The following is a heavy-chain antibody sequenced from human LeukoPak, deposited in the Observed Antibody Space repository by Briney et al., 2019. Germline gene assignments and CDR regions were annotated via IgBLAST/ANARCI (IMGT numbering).Heavy chain of an antibody. CDR3: ARGTSPYSNYEPITN. Sequence: GASVKVSCKASGYTFTSYGISWVRQAPGQGLEWMGWISAYNGNTNYAQKLQGRVTMTPDTSTSTAYMELRSLRSEDTAVYYCARGTSPYSNYEPITNWGQGTLVTVSS. CDR1: GYTFTSYG. CDR2: ISAYNGNT. J-gene: IGHJ4*02. D-gene: IGHD4-11*01. V-gene: IGHV1-18*01.